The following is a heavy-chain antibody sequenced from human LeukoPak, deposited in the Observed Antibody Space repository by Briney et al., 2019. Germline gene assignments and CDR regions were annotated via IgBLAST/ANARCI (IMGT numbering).Heavy chain of an antibody. CDR2: ISGSGGST. J-gene: IGHJ4*02. V-gene: IGHV3-23*01. Sequence: PGGSLRLSCAASGFTFSSYAMSWVRQAPGKGLEWVSAISGSGGSTYYADSVKGRFTISRDNSKNTLYLQMNSLRAEDTAVYYCAKVRSSGYNNYYFDYWGQGTLVTVSS. CDR3: AKVRSSGYNNYYFDY. D-gene: IGHD6-19*01. CDR1: GFTFSSYA.